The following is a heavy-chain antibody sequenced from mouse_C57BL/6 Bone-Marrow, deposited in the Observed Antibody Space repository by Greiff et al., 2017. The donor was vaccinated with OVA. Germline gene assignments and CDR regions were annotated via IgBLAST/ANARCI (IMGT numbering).Heavy chain of an antibody. CDR1: GYTFTTYP. CDR2: FHPYNDDT. J-gene: IGHJ3*01. V-gene: IGHV1-47*01. CDR3: ARPGDYDGDWFAY. D-gene: IGHD2-4*01. Sequence: QVHVKQSGAELVKPGASVKMSCKASGYTFTTYPIEWMKQNHGKSLEWIGNFHPYNDDTKYNEKFKGKATLTVEKSSSTVYLELSRLTSGDSAVYYGARPGDYDGDWFAYWGQGTLVTVSA.